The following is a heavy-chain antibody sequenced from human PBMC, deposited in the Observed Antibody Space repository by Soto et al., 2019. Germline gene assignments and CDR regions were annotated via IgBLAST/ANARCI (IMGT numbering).Heavy chain of an antibody. CDR2: FSLSGTT. CDR3: AREENCRGGTCYSEYFHH. J-gene: IGHJ1*01. CDR1: GASITGSFF. V-gene: IGHV4-4*07. Sequence: SETLSLTCTVSGASITGSFFWSWIRQPAGKGLEWIGRFSLSGTTNYNPSLRSRVTMSADVSKNQFSLRLTSVTAADTALYYCAREENCRGGTCYSEYFHHWGQGTLVTVSS. D-gene: IGHD2-15*01.